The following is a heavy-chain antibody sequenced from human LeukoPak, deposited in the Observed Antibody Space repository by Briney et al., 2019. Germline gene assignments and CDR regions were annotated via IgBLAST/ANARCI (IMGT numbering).Heavy chain of an antibody. V-gene: IGHV3-74*01. CDR2: IKTDGRDT. CDR3: ARVKYSSSWYNFDY. Sequence: GGSLRLSCAASGFTFSDYWMHWVRQAPGKGLVWVSRIKTDGRDTNYADSVKGRFTISRDNAKNTLYLQMNSLRAEDTAVYYCARVKYSSSWYNFDYWGQGTLVTVSS. CDR1: GFTFSDYW. D-gene: IGHD6-13*01. J-gene: IGHJ4*02.